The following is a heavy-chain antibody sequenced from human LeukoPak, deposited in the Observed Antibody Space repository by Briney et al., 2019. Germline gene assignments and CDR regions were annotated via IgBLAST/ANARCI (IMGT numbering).Heavy chain of an antibody. D-gene: IGHD1-26*01. CDR2: IYYSGST. Sequence: PSETLSLTCTVSGGSISSSSYYWGWIRQPPGKGLEWIGSIYYSGSTYYNPSLKSRVTISVDTSKNQFSLKLSSVTAADTAMYYCARHRRELLGYYYYYYMDVWGKGTTVTVSS. J-gene: IGHJ6*03. CDR3: ARHRRELLGYYYYYYMDV. V-gene: IGHV4-39*01. CDR1: GGSISSSSYY.